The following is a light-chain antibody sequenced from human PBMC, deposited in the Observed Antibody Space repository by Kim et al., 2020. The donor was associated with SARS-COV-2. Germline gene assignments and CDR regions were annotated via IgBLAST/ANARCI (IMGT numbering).Light chain of an antibody. J-gene: IGLJ1*01. V-gene: IGLV2-8*01. Sequence: AVTISATGTSSDVGGYNYVSWYQQHPGKAPKLMIYEVSKRPSGVPDRFSGSKSGNTASLTVSGLQAEDEADYYCSSYAGTNTIYVFGTGTKVTVL. CDR2: EVS. CDR3: SSYAGTNTIYV. CDR1: SSDVGGYNY.